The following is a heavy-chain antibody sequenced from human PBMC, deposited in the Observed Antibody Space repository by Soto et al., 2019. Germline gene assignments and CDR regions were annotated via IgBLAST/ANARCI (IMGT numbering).Heavy chain of an antibody. Sequence: QVQLVQSGAEVKKPGASVKVSCKASGYTFTSYDINWVRQATGQGPEWMGWMNPNSGDTHYAQTFQGRVTMTRNTSISTDNMELSSLRSEDTAMYYCARWYGGNSCDYWGQGTLVTVSS. V-gene: IGHV1-8*01. CDR2: MNPNSGDT. CDR1: GYTFTSYD. J-gene: IGHJ4*02. CDR3: ARWYGGNSCDY. D-gene: IGHD2-15*01.